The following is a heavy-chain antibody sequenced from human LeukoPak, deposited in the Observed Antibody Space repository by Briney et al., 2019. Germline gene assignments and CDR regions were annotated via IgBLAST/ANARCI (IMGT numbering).Heavy chain of an antibody. J-gene: IGHJ4*02. CDR1: GGSISSSSYY. V-gene: IGHV4-39*01. CDR2: IYYSGST. CDR3: ARHNWHYDY. D-gene: IGHD1-7*01. Sequence: SGTLSLTCTVSGGSISSSSYYWGWVRQPPGRGLEGIGSIYYSGSTYYNPSLKSRVTIHVDTSKNQFSLKLSSVNDADTGVYYCARHNWHYDYWGQGTLVTVSS.